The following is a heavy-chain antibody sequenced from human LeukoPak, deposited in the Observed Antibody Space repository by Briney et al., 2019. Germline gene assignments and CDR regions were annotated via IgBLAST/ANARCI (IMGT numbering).Heavy chain of an antibody. CDR3: AKRGVVIRVILVGFHKEAYYFDS. CDR2: ISDTGGRT. Sequence: GGSLRLSCAVSGITLSNYGMTWVRQAPGKGLEWVAGISDTGGRTNYADSVKGRFTIFRDNPKNTLYLQMNSLRAEDTAVYFCAKRGVVIRVILVGFHKEAYYFDSWGQGALVTVSS. D-gene: IGHD3-22*01. V-gene: IGHV3-23*01. CDR1: GITLSNYG. J-gene: IGHJ4*02.